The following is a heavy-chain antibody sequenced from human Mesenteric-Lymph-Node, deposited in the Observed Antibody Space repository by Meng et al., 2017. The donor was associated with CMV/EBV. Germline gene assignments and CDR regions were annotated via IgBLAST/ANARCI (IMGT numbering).Heavy chain of an antibody. V-gene: IGHV4-30-4*08. CDR3: ARVTYSSSGYYFDY. D-gene: IGHD6-6*01. CDR2: IYYSGST. J-gene: IGHJ4*02. Sequence: SGGFISSGDYYWSWIRQPPGKGLEWIGYIYYSGSTYYNPSLKSRVTISVDTSKNQFSLKLSSVTAADTAVYYCARVTYSSSGYYFDYWGQGTLVTVSS. CDR1: GGFISSGDYY.